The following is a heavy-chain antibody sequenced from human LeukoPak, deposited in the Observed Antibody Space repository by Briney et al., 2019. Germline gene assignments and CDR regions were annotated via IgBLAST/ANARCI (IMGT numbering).Heavy chain of an antibody. CDR2: IYSGGST. D-gene: IGHD3-9*01. Sequence: PGGSLRLSCAASGFTFSTYAMSWVRQAPGKGLEWVSVIYSGGSTYYADSVKGRFTISRDNSKNTLYLQMNSLRAEDTAVYYCARVTGLRYFENWGQGTLVTVSS. J-gene: IGHJ4*02. CDR3: ARVTGLRYFEN. V-gene: IGHV3-53*01. CDR1: GFTFSTYA.